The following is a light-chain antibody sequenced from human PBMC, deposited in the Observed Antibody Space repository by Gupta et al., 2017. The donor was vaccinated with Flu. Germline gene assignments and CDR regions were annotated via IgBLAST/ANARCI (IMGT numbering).Light chain of an antibody. CDR1: QSVSVY. J-gene: IGKJ1*01. Sequence: PSTLSASVGDRVTITCRASQSVSVYLAWYQHKPRKAPRLLIYGASYLQSGVPSRFSGSGSGTEFTLTINSLEPDDFATYYCQQYSTFPRTFGQGTKVEVK. V-gene: IGKV1-5*03. CDR3: QQYSTFPRT. CDR2: GAS.